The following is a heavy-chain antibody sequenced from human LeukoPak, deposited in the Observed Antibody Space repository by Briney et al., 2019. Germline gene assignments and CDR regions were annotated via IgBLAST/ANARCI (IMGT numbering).Heavy chain of an antibody. V-gene: IGHV3-20*04. D-gene: IGHD3-22*01. Sequence: GGSLRLSCAASGFTFDDYGMSWVRQAPGKGLEWVSGINWNGGSTGYADSVKGRFTISRDNAKNSLYLQMNSLRAEDTAVYYCARAGGDHYDSRGYLHSNYFDFWGQGTLVTVSS. J-gene: IGHJ4*02. CDR3: ARAGGDHYDSRGYLHSNYFDF. CDR2: INWNGGST. CDR1: GFTFDDYG.